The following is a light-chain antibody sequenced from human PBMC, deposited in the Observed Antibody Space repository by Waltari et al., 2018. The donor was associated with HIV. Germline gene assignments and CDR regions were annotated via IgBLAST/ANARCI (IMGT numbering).Light chain of an antibody. J-gene: IGLJ1*01. CDR3: AAWGESLRTYI. Sequence: QSVLTQPPSASEAPRKSVTISCSGRNPNIGSNSVSWYQQLPETAPKVLMYNNNLRPSGVPDRFSGSKSGTSASLAISGLQTEDEANYFCAAWGESLRTYIFGAGTRLTVL. CDR2: NNN. CDR1: NPNIGSNS. V-gene: IGLV1-47*01.